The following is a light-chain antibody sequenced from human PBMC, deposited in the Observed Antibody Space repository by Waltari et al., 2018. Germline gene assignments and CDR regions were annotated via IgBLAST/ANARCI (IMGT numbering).Light chain of an antibody. V-gene: IGKV3-20*01. CDR1: ESVRGA. Sequence: EIVLTQSPGTLSLSPGERATLSCRTSESVRGALAWYQQRPGQAPRLLILDVSSRATGIPDRFSGSGSGTDFSLTISRLEPEDFALYYCQHYRSLPVTFGQGTKVEIK. J-gene: IGKJ1*01. CDR3: QHYRSLPVT. CDR2: DVS.